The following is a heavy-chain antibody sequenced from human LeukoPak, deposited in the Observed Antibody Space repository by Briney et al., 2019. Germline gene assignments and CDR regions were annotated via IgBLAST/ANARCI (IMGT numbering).Heavy chain of an antibody. Sequence: GRSLRLSCAASGFTFSSYAMHWVRQAPGKGLEWVAVISYDASNKYYADSVKGRFTISRDNSKNTLYLQMNSLRAEDTAVYYCASLRYFDWLDHYYYYGMDVWGQGTTVTVSS. CDR3: ASLRYFDWLDHYYYYGMDV. V-gene: IGHV3-30-3*01. CDR2: ISYDASNK. J-gene: IGHJ6*02. D-gene: IGHD3-9*01. CDR1: GFTFSSYA.